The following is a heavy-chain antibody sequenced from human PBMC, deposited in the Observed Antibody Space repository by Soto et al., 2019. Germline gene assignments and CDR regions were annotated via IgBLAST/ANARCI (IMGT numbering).Heavy chain of an antibody. Sequence: ASVKVSCKVSGYTLTELSMHWVRQAPGKGLEWMGGFDPEDGETIYAQKFQGRVTMTEDTSTDTAYMELSSLRSEDTAVYYCATVPIAPYGSGSYYPFDYWGQGTLVTVSS. J-gene: IGHJ4*02. CDR3: ATVPIAPYGSGSYYPFDY. D-gene: IGHD3-10*01. V-gene: IGHV1-24*01. CDR2: FDPEDGET. CDR1: GYTLTELS.